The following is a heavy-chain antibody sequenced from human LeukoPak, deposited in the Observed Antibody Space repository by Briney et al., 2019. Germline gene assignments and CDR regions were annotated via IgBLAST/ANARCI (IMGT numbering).Heavy chain of an antibody. Sequence: GGSLRLSCAASGFTFSSYEMNWVRQAPGKGLEWVSYISSSGNTKYYADSVKGRFTISRDNTKKSLNLQMNSLRAEDTAVYYCAAGTELYWGQGTLVTVSS. CDR3: AAGTELY. D-gene: IGHD1-1*01. J-gene: IGHJ4*02. V-gene: IGHV3-48*03. CDR1: GFTFSSYE. CDR2: ISSSGNTK.